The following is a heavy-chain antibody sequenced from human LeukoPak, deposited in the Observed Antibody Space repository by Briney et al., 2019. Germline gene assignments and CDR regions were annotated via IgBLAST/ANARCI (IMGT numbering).Heavy chain of an antibody. CDR2: IIPIFGTA. CDR3: ARDRVEYEVAGTGNFDY. CDR1: GGTFSSYA. D-gene: IGHD6-19*01. J-gene: IGHJ4*02. V-gene: IGHV1-69*01. Sequence: SVKVSCKASGGTFSSYAISWVRQAPGQGLEWMGGIIPIFGTANYAQKFQGRVTITADESTSTAYMELSSLRSEDTAVYYCARDRVEYEVAGTGNFDYWGQGTLVTVSS.